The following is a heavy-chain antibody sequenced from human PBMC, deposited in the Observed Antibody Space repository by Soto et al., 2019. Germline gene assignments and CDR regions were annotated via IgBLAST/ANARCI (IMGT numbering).Heavy chain of an antibody. D-gene: IGHD3-16*01. CDR2: IYYSGST. J-gene: IGHJ4*02. CDR3: ARHMGEEVRDYALKYYFDY. CDR1: GGSISSSSYY. Sequence: PSETLSLTCTVSGGSISSSSYYWGWIRQPPGKGLEWIGSIYYSGSTYYNPSLKSRVTISVDTSKNQFSLKLSSVTAADTAVYYCARHMGEEVRDYALKYYFDYWGQGTLVTVSS. V-gene: IGHV4-39*01.